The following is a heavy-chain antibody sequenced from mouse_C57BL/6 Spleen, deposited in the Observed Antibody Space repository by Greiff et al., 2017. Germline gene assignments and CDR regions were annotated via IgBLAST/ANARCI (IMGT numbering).Heavy chain of an antibody. D-gene: IGHD1-3*01. J-gene: IGHJ1*03. V-gene: IGHV7-4*01. Sequence: EVKVVESGGGLVQPGASLRLSCAASGFTFTDSYMRWVRQPPGKAPDWLALIRNKANGYTTEYTASVKGRFTIYRDNSQNILYLQMNTLRAEDSANYYGVKDVSKDWYFDVWGTGTTVTVSS. CDR3: VKDVSKDWYFDV. CDR1: GFTFTDSY. CDR2: IRNKANGYTT.